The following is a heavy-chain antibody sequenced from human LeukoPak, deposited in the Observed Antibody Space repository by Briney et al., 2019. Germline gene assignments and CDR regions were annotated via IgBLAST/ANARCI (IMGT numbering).Heavy chain of an antibody. D-gene: IGHD4-17*01. CDR1: GYTFTGYY. Sequence: ASVKVSCKASGYTFTGYYMHWVRQAPGQGLEWMGWINPNSGGTNYAQKFQGRVTMTRDTSISTAYMELSRLRSDDTAVYYCARVGVYGDYLFDYWGQGTLVTVSS. CDR3: ARVGVYGDYLFDY. CDR2: INPNSGGT. J-gene: IGHJ4*02. V-gene: IGHV1-2*02.